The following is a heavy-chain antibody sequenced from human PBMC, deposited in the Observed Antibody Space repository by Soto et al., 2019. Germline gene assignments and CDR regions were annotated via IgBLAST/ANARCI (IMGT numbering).Heavy chain of an antibody. Sequence: PGGSLRLSCAASGFTFSSYAMHWVRQAPGKGLEWVAVISYDGSNKYYADSVKGRFTISRDNSKNTLYLQMNSLRAEDTAVYYCARMGTRRGYSGYDYGSWFDYWGQGTLVTVSS. J-gene: IGHJ4*02. V-gene: IGHV3-30-3*01. CDR1: GFTFSSYA. CDR2: ISYDGSNK. D-gene: IGHD5-12*01. CDR3: ARMGTRRGYSGYDYGSWFDY.